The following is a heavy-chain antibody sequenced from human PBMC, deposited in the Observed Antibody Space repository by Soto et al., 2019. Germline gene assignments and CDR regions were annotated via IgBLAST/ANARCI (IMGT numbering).Heavy chain of an antibody. CDR1: GFTFSSYS. D-gene: IGHD2-8*01. CDR3: ARDPFFVLMVYTYGMDV. V-gene: IGHV3-48*02. CDR2: ISSSSSTI. Sequence: GGSLRLSCAASGFTFSSYSMNWVRQAPGKGLEWVSYISSSSSTIYYADSVKGRFTISRDNAKNSLYLQMNSLRDEDTAVYYCARDPFFVLMVYTYGMDVCGQGSTVTVSS. J-gene: IGHJ6*02.